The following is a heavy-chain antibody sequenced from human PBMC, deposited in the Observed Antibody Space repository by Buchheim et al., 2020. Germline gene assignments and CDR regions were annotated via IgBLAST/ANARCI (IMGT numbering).Heavy chain of an antibody. V-gene: IGHV4-59*01. D-gene: IGHD2-2*02. CDR1: GGSISSYY. Sequence: QVQLQESGPGLVKPSETLSLTCTVSGGSISSYYWSWIRQPPGKGLEWIGYIYYSGGTTYNPSLKSRVTISVDTSKTQFPLKLSSVTAADTAVYYCARVGRYCSSTSCYTGYPYWFDPWGQGTL. J-gene: IGHJ5*02. CDR2: IYYSGGT. CDR3: ARVGRYCSSTSCYTGYPYWFDP.